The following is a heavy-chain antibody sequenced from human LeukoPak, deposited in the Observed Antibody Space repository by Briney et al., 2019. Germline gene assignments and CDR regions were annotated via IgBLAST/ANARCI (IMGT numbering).Heavy chain of an antibody. V-gene: IGHV3-7*03. CDR3: AKANRYYGSGSYYQGFPFDY. CDR2: IKQDGSEK. J-gene: IGHJ4*02. CDR1: GFTFSSYL. D-gene: IGHD3-10*01. Sequence: GGSLRLSCAASGFTFSSYLMSWVRQAPGKGLEWVANIKQDGSEKYYVDSVKGRFTISRDNAKNSLYLQMNSLRAEDTALYYCAKANRYYGSGSYYQGFPFDYWGQGTLVTVSS.